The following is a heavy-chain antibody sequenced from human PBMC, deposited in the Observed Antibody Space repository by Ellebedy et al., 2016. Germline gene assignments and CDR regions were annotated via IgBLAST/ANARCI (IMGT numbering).Heavy chain of an antibody. J-gene: IGHJ6*02. Sequence: SVKVSXXASGFTFTSSAVQWVRQARGQRLEWIGWIVVGSGNTNYAQKFQERVTITRDMSTSTAYMELSSLRSEDTAVYYCAAPNYDILTGYYSLYYYYYYGMDGWGQGTTVTVSS. CDR3: AAPNYDILTGYYSLYYYYYYGMDG. CDR2: IVVGSGNT. D-gene: IGHD3-9*01. CDR1: GFTFTSSA. V-gene: IGHV1-58*01.